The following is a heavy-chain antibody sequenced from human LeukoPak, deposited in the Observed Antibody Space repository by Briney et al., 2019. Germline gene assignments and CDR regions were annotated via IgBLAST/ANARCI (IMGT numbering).Heavy chain of an antibody. D-gene: IGHD4-17*01. CDR3: ARSTVTAAIDY. J-gene: IGHJ4*02. Sequence: GGSLRLSCAASGFSFSDYHMRWIRQAPGKGLEWVSYISLSGSTRYYADSVKGRFTISRDNAKNSLYLQMNSLRVEDTAVYYCARSTVTAAIDYWGQGTLVTVSP. CDR2: ISLSGSTR. V-gene: IGHV3-11*01. CDR1: GFSFSDYH.